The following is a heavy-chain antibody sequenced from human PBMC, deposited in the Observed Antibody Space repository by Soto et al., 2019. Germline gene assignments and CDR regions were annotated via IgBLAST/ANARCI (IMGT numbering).Heavy chain of an antibody. J-gene: IGHJ4*02. D-gene: IGHD3-16*02. CDR2: IWYDGSNK. V-gene: IGHV3-33*01. Sequence: QVQLVESGGGVVQPGRSLRLSCAPSGFTFSSYGMHWVRQAPGKGLEWVAVIWYDGSNKYYAESVKGRFTISRDNSKNTLYLQMNSLRAEDTAVYYCARDLIAHGVYYFDYWGQGTLVTVSS. CDR1: GFTFSSYG. CDR3: ARDLIAHGVYYFDY.